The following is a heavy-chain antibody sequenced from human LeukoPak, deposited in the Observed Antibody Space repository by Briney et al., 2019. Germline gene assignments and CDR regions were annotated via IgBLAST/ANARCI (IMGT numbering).Heavy chain of an antibody. V-gene: IGHV4-61*10. CDR3: ARLSTVTTSFDY. J-gene: IGHJ4*02. Sequence: SETLSLTCTVSGDSSSSGDYYWSWIRQPAGKGLEWIGYIYYSGSTNYNPSLKSRVTISVDTSKNQFSLKLSSVTAADTAVYYCARLSTVTTSFDYWGQGTLVTVSS. D-gene: IGHD4-11*01. CDR2: IYYSGST. CDR1: GDSSSSGDYY.